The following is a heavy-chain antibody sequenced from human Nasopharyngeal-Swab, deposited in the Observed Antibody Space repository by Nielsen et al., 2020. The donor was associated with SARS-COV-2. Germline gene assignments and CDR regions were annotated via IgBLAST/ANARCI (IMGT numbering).Heavy chain of an antibody. CDR2: IKHDGSAK. CDR3: ARHYDFWSGYYNSHFYGMDV. D-gene: IGHD3-3*01. Sequence: GESLKISCAASGFTFSSYAMTWVRQAPGTGLEWVANIKHDGSAKYYADSVKGRFTISRDNAKSSLHLQMNSLRAEDTAVYYCARHYDFWSGYYNSHFYGMDVWGQGTTVTVSS. V-gene: IGHV3-7*01. CDR1: GFTFSSYA. J-gene: IGHJ6*02.